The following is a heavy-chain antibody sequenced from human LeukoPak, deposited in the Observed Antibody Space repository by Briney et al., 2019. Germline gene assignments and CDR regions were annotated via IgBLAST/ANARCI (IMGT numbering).Heavy chain of an antibody. Sequence: PGGSLRLSCAASGFTFSSYAMSWVRQAPGKGLEWVSAISGSGGSTYYADSVKGRFTISRDNSKNTLYLRMNSLRAEDTAVYYCAKDRRYSYVTYYFDYWGQGTLVTVSS. D-gene: IGHD5-18*01. CDR1: GFTFSSYA. CDR2: ISGSGGST. J-gene: IGHJ4*02. V-gene: IGHV3-23*01. CDR3: AKDRRYSYVTYYFDY.